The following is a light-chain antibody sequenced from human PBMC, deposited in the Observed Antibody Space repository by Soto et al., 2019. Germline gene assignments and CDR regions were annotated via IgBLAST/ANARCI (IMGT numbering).Light chain of an antibody. J-gene: IGKJ2*01. CDR3: QQYSTSSPST. CDR2: KAS. V-gene: IGKV1-5*03. CDR1: QTISSW. Sequence: DIQMTQPPSTLSASVGDRVTITCRASQTISSWLAWYQQKPGKAPSLLIYKASILENGVPSRFRGSGSGTEFTLTISSLQPDDFATYYCQQYSTSSPSTFGQGTKLQI.